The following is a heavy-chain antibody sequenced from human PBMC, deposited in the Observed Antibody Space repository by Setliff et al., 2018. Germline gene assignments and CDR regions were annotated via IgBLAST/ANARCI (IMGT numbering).Heavy chain of an antibody. CDR2: IRRNADNRAP. CDR1: GFTFSGSA. D-gene: IGHD1-26*01. V-gene: IGHV3-73*01. J-gene: IGHJ5*01. Sequence: GGSLRLSCAASGFTFSGSAVHWVRQASGKGLEWVGRIRRNADNRAPIYAASVKGRFTISRDDSKNTAYLQMNSLKTEDTAVYYCLKGGWGATFHSWGQGTLVTVSS. CDR3: LKGGWGATFHS.